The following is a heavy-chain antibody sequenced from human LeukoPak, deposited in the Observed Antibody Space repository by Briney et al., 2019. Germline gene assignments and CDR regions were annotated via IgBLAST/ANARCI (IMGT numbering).Heavy chain of an antibody. J-gene: IGHJ5*02. D-gene: IGHD2-2*01. V-gene: IGHV3-7*01. CDR2: IKQDGSEK. Sequence: VGALRLSCAAPGFTLRSYWMSWVRQAPGEGLGWVGNIKQDGSEKYYVDPVKGRYTISRDNAKNSLYVQVNILRDEDTAVYYCARDDCSSISCYHNWFDPWGQGTLVTVSS. CDR3: ARDDCSSISCYHNWFDP. CDR1: GFTLRSYW.